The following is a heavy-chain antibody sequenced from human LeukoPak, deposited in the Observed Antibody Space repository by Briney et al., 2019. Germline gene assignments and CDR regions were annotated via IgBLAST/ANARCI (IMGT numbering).Heavy chain of an antibody. V-gene: IGHV3-21*01. Sequence: KSGGSLRLSCAASGFTFSSYTMNWVRQAPGKGLEWVSSISSRSSYIYYADSVKGRFTVSRDNAKNSLYLQMNSLRAEDTAVYYCAFFGGDWYSPFDYWGQGTLVTVSS. CDR3: AFFGGDWYSPFDY. J-gene: IGHJ4*02. CDR1: GFTFSSYT. D-gene: IGHD3-16*01. CDR2: ISSRSSYI.